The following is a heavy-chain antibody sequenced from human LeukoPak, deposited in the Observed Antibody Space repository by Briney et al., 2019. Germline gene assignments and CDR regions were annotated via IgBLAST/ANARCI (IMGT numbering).Heavy chain of an antibody. V-gene: IGHV3-48*03. CDR1: GFTFSNYE. Sequence: PGGSLRLSCVASGFTFSNYEMNWVRQAPGKGPEWVSYITKTGNSKYYADSVKGRFTVSRDDANKSLYLQMDSLGAEDTAVYYCMREGSLDDFDYWGQGTLVTVSS. J-gene: IGHJ4*02. CDR2: ITKTGNSK. CDR3: MREGSLDDFDY. D-gene: IGHD3-9*01.